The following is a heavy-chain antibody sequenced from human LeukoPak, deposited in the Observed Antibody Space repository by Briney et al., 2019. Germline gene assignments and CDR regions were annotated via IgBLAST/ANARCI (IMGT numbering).Heavy chain of an antibody. CDR3: ARTMVRGVIRVNNWFDP. D-gene: IGHD3-10*01. J-gene: IGHJ5*02. CDR1: GGSISSSSYY. Sequence: SETLSLTCTVSGGSISSSSYYWGWIRQPPGKRLEWIGSIYYSGSTYYNPSLKSRVTISVDMSKNQFSLKLSSVTAADTAVYYCARTMVRGVIRVNNWFDPWGQGTLVTVSS. V-gene: IGHV4-39*07. CDR2: IYYSGST.